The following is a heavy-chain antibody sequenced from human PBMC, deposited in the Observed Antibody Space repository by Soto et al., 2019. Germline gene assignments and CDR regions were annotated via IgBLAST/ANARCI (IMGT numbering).Heavy chain of an antibody. J-gene: IGHJ4*02. Sequence: GGSLRLSCAASGFTFSSYAMHWVRQAPGKGLEWVAVISYDGSNKYYADSVKGRFTISRDNSKNTLYLQMNSLRAEDTAVYYCARDAVITMVRGGYFDYWGQGTLVTVSS. CDR1: GFTFSSYA. D-gene: IGHD3-10*01. CDR3: ARDAVITMVRGGYFDY. CDR2: ISYDGSNK. V-gene: IGHV3-30-3*01.